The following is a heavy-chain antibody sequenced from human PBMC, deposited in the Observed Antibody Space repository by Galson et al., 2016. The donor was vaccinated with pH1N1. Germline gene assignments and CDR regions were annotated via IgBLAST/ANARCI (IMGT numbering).Heavy chain of an antibody. V-gene: IGHV3-9*01. Sequence: SLRLSCAASGFTLDDYAMHWVRQAPGKGLEWVSGISWNSGSIGYADSVKGRFTISRDNAKNSLYLQMKSLRAEDTALYYCAQVRGYAYGSFDYWGQGTLVTVSS. CDR3: AQVRGYAYGSFDY. CDR2: ISWNSGSI. D-gene: IGHD5-18*01. J-gene: IGHJ4*02. CDR1: GFTLDDYA.